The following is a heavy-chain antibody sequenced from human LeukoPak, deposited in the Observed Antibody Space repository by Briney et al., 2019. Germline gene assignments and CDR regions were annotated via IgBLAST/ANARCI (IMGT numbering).Heavy chain of an antibody. CDR3: AKDYGSYSLDY. V-gene: IGHV1-46*01. Sequence: ASVKVSCKASGYTFTSYYMHWVRQAPGQGLEWMGIINPSGGSTSYAQKFQGRVTMTRDMSTSTVYMELSRLRSEDTAVYYCAKDYGSYSLDYWGQGTLVTVSS. CDR2: INPSGGST. CDR1: GYTFTSYY. D-gene: IGHD1-26*01. J-gene: IGHJ4*02.